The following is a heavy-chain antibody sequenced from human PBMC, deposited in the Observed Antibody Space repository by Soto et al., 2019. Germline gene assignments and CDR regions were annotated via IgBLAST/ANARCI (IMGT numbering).Heavy chain of an antibody. Sequence: GGSLRLSCAASGFTFSSYGMHWVRQAPGKGLEWVAVISYDGSNKYYADSVKGRFTISRDNSKNTLYLQMNSLRAEDTAVYYCAKDLGLGFLQNWFDPWGQGTLVTVSS. CDR2: ISYDGSNK. D-gene: IGHD4-4*01. CDR1: GFTFSSYG. J-gene: IGHJ5*02. V-gene: IGHV3-30*18. CDR3: AKDLGLGFLQNWFDP.